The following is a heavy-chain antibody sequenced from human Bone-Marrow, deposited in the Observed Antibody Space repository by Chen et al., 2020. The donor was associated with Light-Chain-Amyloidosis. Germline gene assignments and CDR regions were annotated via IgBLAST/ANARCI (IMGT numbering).Heavy chain of an antibody. CDR3: AKGHDYGDYGEYYFDY. J-gene: IGHJ4*02. Sequence: QVQLVESGGGVVPPGTSLRLSCAASGFTFSAFSMHWVRQAPGRGLEWVAVVSYLGNYTHYADSVKGRFTISRDNSKNTLYLQMNSLRAEDTALYYCAKGHDYGDYGEYYFDYWGQGTLVTVSS. CDR2: VSYLGNYT. CDR1: GFTFSAFS. V-gene: IGHV3-30-3*01. D-gene: IGHD4-17*01.